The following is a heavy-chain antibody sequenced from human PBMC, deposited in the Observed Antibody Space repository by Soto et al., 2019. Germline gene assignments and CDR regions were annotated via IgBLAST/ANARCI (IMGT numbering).Heavy chain of an antibody. Sequence: EVQLVESGGGLVQPGGSLRLSCAASGFTVSSNYMSWVRQAPGKGLEWVSIIYSGGTTYYADSVKGRFTISRDNSNNTLYLQMNSLRAEDTAVYYCTNSGWSFDYWGQGTLVTVSS. CDR3: TNSGWSFDY. CDR1: GFTVSSNY. V-gene: IGHV3-66*01. D-gene: IGHD6-19*01. CDR2: IYSGGTT. J-gene: IGHJ4*02.